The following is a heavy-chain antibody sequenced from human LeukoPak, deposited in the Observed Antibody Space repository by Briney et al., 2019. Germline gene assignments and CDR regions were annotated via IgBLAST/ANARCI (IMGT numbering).Heavy chain of an antibody. CDR2: IYYSGST. J-gene: IGHJ4*02. CDR3: ARGNRDYGEGY. V-gene: IGHV4-39*07. D-gene: IGHD4-17*01. Sequence: SETLSLTCTVSGGSISTSSYYWGWIRQPPGKGLEWIGSIYYSGSTYYNPSLKSRVTMSVDTSKNQFSLKLSSVTAADTAMYYCARGNRDYGEGYWGLGTRVTVSS. CDR1: GGSISTSSYY.